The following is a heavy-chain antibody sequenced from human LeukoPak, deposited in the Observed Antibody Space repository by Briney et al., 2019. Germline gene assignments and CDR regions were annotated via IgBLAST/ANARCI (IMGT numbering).Heavy chain of an antibody. V-gene: IGHV5-51*01. CDR3: ARHGDYYGSGSLDY. CDR2: IYPDDSDT. CDR1: GYTFTTSW. J-gene: IGHJ4*02. D-gene: IGHD3-10*01. Sequence: PGESLKISCKTSGYTFTTSWIGWVRQMPGKGPEWMGIIYPDDSDTRYSPSFQGQVTISVDKSINTAYLQWSSLKASDTAMYYCARHGDYYGSGSLDYWGQGTLVTVSS.